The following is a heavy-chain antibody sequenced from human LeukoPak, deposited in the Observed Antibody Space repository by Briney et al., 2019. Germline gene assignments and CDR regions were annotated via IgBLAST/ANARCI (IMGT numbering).Heavy chain of an antibody. V-gene: IGHV3-33*01. Sequence: PGRSLRLSCAASGFTFSSYGMHWVRQAPGKGLEWVAVIRYDGSNKYYADSVKGRFTISRDNSKNTLYLQMNSLRAEDTAVYYCARGTVTISNAFDIWGQGTMVTVSS. D-gene: IGHD3-9*01. CDR1: GFTFSSYG. CDR2: IRYDGSNK. J-gene: IGHJ3*02. CDR3: ARGTVTISNAFDI.